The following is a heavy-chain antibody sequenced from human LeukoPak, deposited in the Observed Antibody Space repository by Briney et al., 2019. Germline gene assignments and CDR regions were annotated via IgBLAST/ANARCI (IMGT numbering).Heavy chain of an antibody. Sequence: GGSLRLSCAASKFTFSSYAMSWVRQAPGKGLEWVSTITSSGAGTYYADSVKGRFTISRDNSKSTLFLRMNSLRVDDTAVYFCAPLRRSGAERDAFDIWGHGTMVTVSS. CDR3: APLRRSGAERDAFDI. CDR1: KFTFSSYA. J-gene: IGHJ3*02. V-gene: IGHV3-23*01. CDR2: ITSSGAGT. D-gene: IGHD3-10*01.